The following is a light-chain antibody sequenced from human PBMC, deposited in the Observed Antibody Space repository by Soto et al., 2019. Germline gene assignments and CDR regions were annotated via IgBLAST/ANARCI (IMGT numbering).Light chain of an antibody. CDR1: SSDVGSYNL. CDR3: CSDAGSSTLV. V-gene: IGLV2-23*01. Sequence: QSALTQPASVSGSPGQSITISCTGTSSDVGSYNLVSWYQQHPGKAPKLMIYEGSKRPSGVSNRFYGSKSGNTASLTISGLQAEDEADYYCCSDAGSSTLVFGGGTKLTVL. J-gene: IGLJ2*01. CDR2: EGS.